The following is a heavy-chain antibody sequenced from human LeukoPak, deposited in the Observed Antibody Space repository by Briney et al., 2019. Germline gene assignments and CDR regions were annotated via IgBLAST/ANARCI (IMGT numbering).Heavy chain of an antibody. CDR1: GGSISSSNW. J-gene: IGHJ3*02. CDR2: IYHSGII. CDR3: ARKDWNDVRAFDI. V-gene: IGHV4-4*02. Sequence: SETLSLTCTVSGGSISSSNWWSWVRQPPGKGLEWIGEIYHSGIINYNPSLRSRVTISVDKSKNQFSLNLSSVTAADTAVYYCARKDWNDVRAFDIWGQGTMVTVSS. D-gene: IGHD1-1*01.